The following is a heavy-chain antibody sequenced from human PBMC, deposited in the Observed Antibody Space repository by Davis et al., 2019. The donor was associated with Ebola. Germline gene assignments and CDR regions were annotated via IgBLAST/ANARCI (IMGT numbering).Heavy chain of an antibody. CDR3: ARSSYTWYFSGMDV. V-gene: IGHV7-4-1*02. CDR2: ININTGNP. J-gene: IGHJ6*04. CDR1: GYSFTTYG. Sequence: ASVKVSCKASGYSFTTYGMNWVRQAPGQGLEWMGWININTGNPTYAQGFTGRFVFSLDTSVSTAYLQITSLKAEDTDVYYCARSSYTWYFSGMDVWGKGTTVTVSS. D-gene: IGHD2-2*01.